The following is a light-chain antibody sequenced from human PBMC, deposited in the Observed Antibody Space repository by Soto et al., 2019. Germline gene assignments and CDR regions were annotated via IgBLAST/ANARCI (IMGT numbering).Light chain of an antibody. CDR1: QSIIGS. CDR2: GAS. V-gene: IGKV1-39*01. Sequence: DIHMTQSPSSLSASVRDRLTITYRESQSIIGSLNWYQQTPRKAPKILIYGASTLQSGVPSRFSGSGSEKDYTLTISSLQPEDFATYYYQQSYRTPTFGQGTRLEIK. J-gene: IGKJ5*01. CDR3: QQSYRTPT.